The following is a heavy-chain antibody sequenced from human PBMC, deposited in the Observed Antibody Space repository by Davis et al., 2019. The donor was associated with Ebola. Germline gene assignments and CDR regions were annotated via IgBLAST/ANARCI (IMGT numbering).Heavy chain of an antibody. CDR1: GYSTTTYH. V-gene: IGHV4-59*12. J-gene: IGHJ4*02. CDR2: IYTGNT. Sequence: SETLSLTCTVSGYSTTTYHWTWIRQLPRTGLEWSGSIYTGNTNSSPSLKGRFTLSADKNQLSLNLKSVTTSDTAVYSCARGPTSGWSDFDYWDQGALVTVSS. CDR3: ARGPTSGWSDFDY. D-gene: IGHD6-19*01.